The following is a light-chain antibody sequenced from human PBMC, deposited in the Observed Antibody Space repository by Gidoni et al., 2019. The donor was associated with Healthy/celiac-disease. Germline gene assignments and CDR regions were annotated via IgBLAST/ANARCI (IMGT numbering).Light chain of an antibody. J-gene: IGKJ4*01. CDR2: DAS. CDR3: QQYDNLPFT. Sequence: DIQLTQSPSSLSASVGDRVTITCQANQDISNHLNWYQQKPGKAPKLLIYDASNLETGVPSRFSGSGSGTDFTFTISSLQPEDIATYYCQQYDNLPFTFGGGTKVEIK. V-gene: IGKV1-33*01. CDR1: QDISNH.